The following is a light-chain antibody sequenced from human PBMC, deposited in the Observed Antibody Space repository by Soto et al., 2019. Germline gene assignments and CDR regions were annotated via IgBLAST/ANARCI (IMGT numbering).Light chain of an antibody. V-gene: IGLV2-14*01. J-gene: IGLJ1*01. CDR2: DVS. CDR1: SSDVGAYNY. Sequence: QSVLTQPASVSGSPGQSITISCTGTSSDVGAYNYVSWYQQHPGKVPKLLIYDVSNRPSGVSNRLSGSKSGNTASLTISGLQAEDEADYYCSSHTTSRTSVFGTGTKVTVL. CDR3: SSHTTSRTSV.